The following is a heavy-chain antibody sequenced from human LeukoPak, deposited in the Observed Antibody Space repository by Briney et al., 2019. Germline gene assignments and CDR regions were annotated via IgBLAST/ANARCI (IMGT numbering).Heavy chain of an antibody. D-gene: IGHD6-13*01. CDR1: GYTFTSYA. CDR3: ARVSSSWSGSFGY. V-gene: IGHV1-3*01. Sequence: ASVTVSFTASGYTFTSYAMHWVRQAPGQSLEWMGWINAGNGNTKYSQKFQGRVTITRDTSASTAYMELSSLRSEDTAVYYCARVSSSWSGSFGYWGQGTLVTVSS. CDR2: INAGNGNT. J-gene: IGHJ4*02.